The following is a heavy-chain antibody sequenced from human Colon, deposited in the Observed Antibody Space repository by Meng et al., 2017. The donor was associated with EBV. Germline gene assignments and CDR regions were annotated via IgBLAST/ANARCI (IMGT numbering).Heavy chain of an antibody. CDR1: GFTVSSNY. CDR3: ARYGDYAPKD. J-gene: IGHJ4*02. D-gene: IGHD4-17*01. CDR2: IYSGGGT. V-gene: IGHV3-53*01. Sequence: EVQLVESVGGWIQHGGSLRVSCAAFGFTVSSNYMTWVRQAPGKGLEWVSVIYSGGGTYLADSVKGRFTISRDNSKSTLYIQMNSLRAEDTAVYYCARYGDYAPKDWGQGTLVTVAS.